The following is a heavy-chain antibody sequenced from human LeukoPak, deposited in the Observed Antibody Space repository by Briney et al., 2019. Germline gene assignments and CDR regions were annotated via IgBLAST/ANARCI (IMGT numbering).Heavy chain of an antibody. D-gene: IGHD2-2*01. J-gene: IGHJ3*02. Sequence: SDTLSLTCTVSGGSISSYYWSWIRQPAGKGLEWIGRIYPRGSTTYNSFFKSRVTMSPDTSKNHFSLTLSSVTAADTAVYYCARGRYCTATTCDAGGDAFDIWGQGTMVTVSS. V-gene: IGHV4-4*07. CDR3: ARGRYCTATTCDAGGDAFDI. CDR1: GGSISSYY. CDR2: IYPRGST.